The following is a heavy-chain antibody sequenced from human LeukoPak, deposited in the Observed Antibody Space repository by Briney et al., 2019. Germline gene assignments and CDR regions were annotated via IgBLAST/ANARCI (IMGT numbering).Heavy chain of an antibody. CDR1: GFTFSSYS. CDR3: ARSVGDCSGGSCYPPNDVFDI. CDR2: ISSSSSYI. D-gene: IGHD2-15*01. J-gene: IGHJ3*02. Sequence: GGSLRLSCAASGFTFSSYSMNWVRQAPGKGLEWVSSISSSSSYIYYADSVKGRFTISRDNAKNSLYLQMNSLRAEDTAVYYCARSVGDCSGGSCYPPNDVFDIWGQGTMVTVSS. V-gene: IGHV3-21*01.